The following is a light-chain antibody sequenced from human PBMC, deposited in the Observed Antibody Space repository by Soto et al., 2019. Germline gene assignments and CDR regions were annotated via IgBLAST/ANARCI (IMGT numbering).Light chain of an antibody. CDR2: GTS. V-gene: IGKV2-28*01. CDR1: QSLLHSNGYNY. J-gene: IGKJ5*01. CDR3: QQYGSSPTT. Sequence: DIVMTQSPLSLPVTPGEPASISCRSSQSLLHSNGYNYLDWYQQRPGQAPRLLIYGTSKRARGVPDRFSGSGSGADFALTISRLEPEDFAVYYCQQYGSSPTTFGQGTRLEIK.